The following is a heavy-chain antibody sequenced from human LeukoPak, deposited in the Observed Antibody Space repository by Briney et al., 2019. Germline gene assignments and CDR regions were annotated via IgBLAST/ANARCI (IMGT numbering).Heavy chain of an antibody. CDR3: ARTSSYGDLPSYGMDV. CDR1: GFTFSSYW. CDR2: INSDGSST. Sequence: GGSLRLSCAASGFTFSSYWMHWVRRAPGKGLVWVSRINSDGSSTSYADSVKGRFTISRDNAKNTLYLQMNSLRAEDTAVYYCARTSSYGDLPSYGMDVWGQGTTVTVSS. J-gene: IGHJ6*02. V-gene: IGHV3-74*01. D-gene: IGHD4-17*01.